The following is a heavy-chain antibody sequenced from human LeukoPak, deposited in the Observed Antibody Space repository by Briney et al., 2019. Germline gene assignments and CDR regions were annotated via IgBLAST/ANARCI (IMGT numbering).Heavy chain of an antibody. CDR2: ISYDGSNK. CDR1: GFTFSSYA. J-gene: IGHJ4*02. Sequence: GGSLRLSCAASGFTFSSYAMHWVRQAPGKGLEWVAVISYDGSNKYYADSVKGRFTISRDNSKNTLYLQMNSLRAEDTAVYYCAREKLPPELVGATEGYYFDYWGQGTLVTVSS. V-gene: IGHV3-30*04. CDR3: AREKLPPELVGATEGYYFDY. D-gene: IGHD1-26*01.